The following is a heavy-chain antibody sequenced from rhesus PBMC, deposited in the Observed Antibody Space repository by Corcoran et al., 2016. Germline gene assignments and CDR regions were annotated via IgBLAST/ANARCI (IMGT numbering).Heavy chain of an antibody. J-gene: IGHJ6*01. CDR2: IYGSGGST. CDR3: ARREYSSWSGYYGLDS. Sequence: QVQLQESGPAVVKPSETLSLTCAVSGGSISSSNWWSWIRQSPGKGLEWIGGIYGSGGSTEYNPSLKSRVTISIDTSKNQFSRKLSSVTAADTAVYYCARREYSSWSGYYGLDSWGQGVVVTVSS. V-gene: IGHV4-93*02. D-gene: IGHD6-13*01. CDR1: GGSISSSNW.